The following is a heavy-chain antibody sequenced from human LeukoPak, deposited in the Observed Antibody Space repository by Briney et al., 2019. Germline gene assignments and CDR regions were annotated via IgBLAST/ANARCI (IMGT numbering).Heavy chain of an antibody. V-gene: IGHV3-7*01. CDR3: VRDSDYQRISTDRYAHYDSLDF. J-gene: IGHJ3*01. D-gene: IGHD3-16*01. Sequence: GGSLRLSCAASGFTFSTFCMSWARQAPGKGLEWVANIKTAGSVKHYIDSMEGRFSISRDNARSSLYLQMNSLRAEDTAVYYCVRDSDYQRISTDRYAHYDSLDFWGHGTMVTVSS. CDR2: IKTAGSVK. CDR1: GFTFSTFC.